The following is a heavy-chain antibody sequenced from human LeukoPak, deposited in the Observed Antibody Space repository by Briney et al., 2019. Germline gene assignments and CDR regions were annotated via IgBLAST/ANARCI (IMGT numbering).Heavy chain of an antibody. CDR3: ARMYSSSWYYYYYMDV. Sequence: ASVKVSCKASGYTFTSYAMNWVRQAPGQGLEWMGWINTNTGNPTYAQGFTGRFVFSLDTSVSTAYLQISSLKAEDTAVYYCARMYSSSWYYYYYMDVWGKGTTVTVSS. J-gene: IGHJ6*03. CDR2: INTNTGNP. CDR1: GYTFTSYA. V-gene: IGHV7-4-1*02. D-gene: IGHD6-13*01.